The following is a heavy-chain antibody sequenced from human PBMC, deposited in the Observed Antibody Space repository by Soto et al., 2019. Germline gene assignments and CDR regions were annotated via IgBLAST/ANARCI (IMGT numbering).Heavy chain of an antibody. Sequence: PGGSLRLSCAASDSTFSNYALNWVRQAPGKGLEWVSAITSSGGTTHYAASVKGRFTISRDNSKNTLFLQMNGLRAGDTAVYYCAKLRGNYYYYYGMDVWGQGTTVTVSS. V-gene: IGHV3-23*01. CDR3: AKLRGNYYYYYGMDV. J-gene: IGHJ6*02. D-gene: IGHD4-17*01. CDR2: ITSSGGTT. CDR1: DSTFSNYA.